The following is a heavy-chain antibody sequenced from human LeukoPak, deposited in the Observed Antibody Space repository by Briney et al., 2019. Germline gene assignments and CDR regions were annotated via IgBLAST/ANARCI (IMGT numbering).Heavy chain of an antibody. CDR2: IKQDGSEK. D-gene: IGHD3-10*01. CDR1: GFTFSSYW. V-gene: IGHV3-7*01. CDR3: ARDGLVLLWFGELFYFDY. Sequence: PGGSLRLSCAASGFTFSSYWMSWVRQAPGKGLEWVANIKQDGSEKYYVDSVKGRFTISRDNAKNSLYLQMNSLRAEDTAVYYCARDGLVLLWFGELFYFDYWGQGILVTVSS. J-gene: IGHJ4*02.